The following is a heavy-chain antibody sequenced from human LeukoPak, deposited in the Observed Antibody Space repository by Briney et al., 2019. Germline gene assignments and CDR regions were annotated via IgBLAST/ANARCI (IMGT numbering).Heavy chain of an antibody. J-gene: IGHJ5*02. CDR1: GFTFSSYA. CDR2: ISYDGSNK. Sequence: GGSLRLSCAASGFTFSSYAMHWVRQAPGKGLEWVAVISYDGSNKYYADSVKGRFTISRDNSKNTLYLQMNSLRAEDTAVYYCARDPQRYNWFDPWGQGTLVTVSS. CDR3: ARDPQRYNWFDP. V-gene: IGHV3-30*04.